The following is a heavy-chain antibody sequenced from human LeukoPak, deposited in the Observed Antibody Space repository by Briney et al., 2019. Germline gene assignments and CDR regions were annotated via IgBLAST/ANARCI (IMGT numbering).Heavy chain of an antibody. J-gene: IGHJ4*02. Sequence: GGSLRLSCATSTFTFSSYSMNWVRQAPGKGLEWVSYSEYSGTTSYYADSVKGRFTVSRDNAKNSLYLQMSSLRDEDTAVYYCARILGFTLDYWGQGTLVTVSS. CDR1: TFTFSSYS. V-gene: IGHV3-48*02. CDR2: SEYSGTTS. CDR3: ARILGFTLDY.